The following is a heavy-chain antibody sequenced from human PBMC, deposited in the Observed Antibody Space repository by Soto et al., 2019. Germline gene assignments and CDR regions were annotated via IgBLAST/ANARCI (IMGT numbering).Heavy chain of an antibody. J-gene: IGHJ4*02. V-gene: IGHV3-74*01. Sequence: GGSLRLSCAASGFTFSSYWMHWVRQAPGKGLVWVSRINSDGSSTSYADSVKGRFTVSRDNAKNTLYLQMNSLRAEDTAVYYCASPGGDFGTPAYYWGQGTLVTVSS. D-gene: IGHD1-1*01. CDR2: INSDGSST. CDR3: ASPGGDFGTPAYY. CDR1: GFTFSSYW.